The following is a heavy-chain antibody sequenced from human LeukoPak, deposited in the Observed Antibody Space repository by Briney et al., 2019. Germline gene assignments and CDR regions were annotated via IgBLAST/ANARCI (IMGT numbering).Heavy chain of an antibody. Sequence: GSLRLSCAASGFTFSSYAMSWVRQAPGKGLEWVSTISGSGGSTYYADSVKGRFTISRDNSKNTLFLQMNMLRAEDTAVYYCAKIPVSYSSGWSNFDYWGQGTLVTVSS. D-gene: IGHD6-19*01. CDR1: GFTFSSYA. CDR2: ISGSGGST. J-gene: IGHJ4*02. V-gene: IGHV3-23*01. CDR3: AKIPVSYSSGWSNFDY.